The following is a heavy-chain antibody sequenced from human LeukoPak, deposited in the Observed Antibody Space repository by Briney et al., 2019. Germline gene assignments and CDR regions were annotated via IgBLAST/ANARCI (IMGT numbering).Heavy chain of an antibody. Sequence: SETLSLTCTVSGGSISPYYWSWIRQPPGKGLEWIGYIYYSGSTNYNPSLKSRVTISVDTSKNQFSLILSSVTAADTAVYYCARSRYSRDAFDIWGQGTMVTVSS. CDR1: GGSISPYY. J-gene: IGHJ3*02. D-gene: IGHD5-18*01. CDR2: IYYSGST. CDR3: ARSRYSRDAFDI. V-gene: IGHV4-59*01.